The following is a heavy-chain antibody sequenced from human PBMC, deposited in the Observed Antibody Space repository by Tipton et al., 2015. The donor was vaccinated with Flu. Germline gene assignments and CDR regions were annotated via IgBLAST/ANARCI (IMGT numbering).Heavy chain of an antibody. CDR3: VRTLGGAGAY. Sequence: SLRLSCAASGFSLSRNGMHWVRQAPGKGLVWVSHINKDGSTTDYADSVKGRFTISRDNAKNTVYLQMNSLRAEDTAVYYCVRTLGGAGAYWGPGTLVTVSS. CDR2: INKDGSTT. D-gene: IGHD6-19*01. J-gene: IGHJ4*02. V-gene: IGHV3-74*01. CDR1: GFSLSRNG.